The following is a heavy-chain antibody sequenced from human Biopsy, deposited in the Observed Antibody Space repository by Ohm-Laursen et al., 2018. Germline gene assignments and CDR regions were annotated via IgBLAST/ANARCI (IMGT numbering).Heavy chain of an antibody. CDR3: ARHPTGFWFDP. Sequence: SETLSLTCTVSGGSISSSTTYYWAWLRQPPGKGLEWIGSIYNTETTFYNPSPKSRVTISVDTSTNQFSLKVSSGTAADTALYFCARHPTGFWFDPWGHGTLVTVSS. J-gene: IGHJ5*02. CDR1: GGSISSSTTYY. V-gene: IGHV4-39*01. CDR2: IYNTETT.